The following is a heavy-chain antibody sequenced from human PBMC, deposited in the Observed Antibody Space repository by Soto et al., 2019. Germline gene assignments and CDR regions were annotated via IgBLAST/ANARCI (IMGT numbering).Heavy chain of an antibody. J-gene: IGHJ6*02. Sequence: QVQLVQSGAEVKKPGSSVKVSCKASGGTFCSYAISWVRQAPGQGLEWMGGIIPIFGTANYAQKFQGRVTITADESPSTGYMELSSLRSEDTAVYYCASSVAKYYYYGMDVWGQGTTVTVSS. CDR2: IIPIFGTA. CDR3: ASSVAKYYYYGMDV. V-gene: IGHV1-69*12. CDR1: GGTFCSYA. D-gene: IGHD5-12*01.